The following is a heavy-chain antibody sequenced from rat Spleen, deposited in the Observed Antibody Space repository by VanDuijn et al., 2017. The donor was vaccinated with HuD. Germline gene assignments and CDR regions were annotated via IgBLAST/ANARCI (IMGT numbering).Heavy chain of an antibody. CDR1: GFTFSDFY. CDR2: IIYDGSNT. D-gene: IGHD1-9*01. CDR3: ARPTTGIPFNY. V-gene: IGHV5-7*01. Sequence: EGELVESGGGLVQPGRPLKLSCATSGFTFSDFYMAWVRQAPKKGLEWVAAIIYDGSNTYYRDSVKGRFTISRVNAESTLYLQMDSLRSEDTAIYYCARPTTGIPFNYWGQGVMVTVSS. J-gene: IGHJ2*01.